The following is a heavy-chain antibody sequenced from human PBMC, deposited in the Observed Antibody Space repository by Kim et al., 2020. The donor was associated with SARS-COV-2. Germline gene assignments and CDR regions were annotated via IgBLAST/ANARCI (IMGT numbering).Heavy chain of an antibody. Sequence: GGSLRLSCAASGFTFSSYWMSWVRQAPGKGLEWVANIKQDGSEKYYVDSVKGRFTISRDNAKNSLYLQMNSLRAEDTAVYYCARDTGCGYSYGCEPTSFDYWGQGTLVTVSS. V-gene: IGHV3-7*01. CDR3: ARDTGCGYSYGCEPTSFDY. J-gene: IGHJ4*02. CDR2: IKQDGSEK. D-gene: IGHD5-18*01. CDR1: GFTFSSYW.